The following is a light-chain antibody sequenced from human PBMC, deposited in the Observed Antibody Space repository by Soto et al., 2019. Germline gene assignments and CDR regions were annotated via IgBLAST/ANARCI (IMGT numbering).Light chain of an antibody. CDR2: GAS. CDR3: QQYNNWPPPMYT. CDR1: QSVSSN. V-gene: IGKV3D-15*01. Sequence: EIALTQSPATLSVSPEERATLSCRASQSVSSNLAWYQQKPGQAPRLLIYGASIRATGIPARFSGSGSGTEFTLTISSLQSEDFAVYYCQQYNNWPPPMYTFGQGTKLEIK. J-gene: IGKJ2*01.